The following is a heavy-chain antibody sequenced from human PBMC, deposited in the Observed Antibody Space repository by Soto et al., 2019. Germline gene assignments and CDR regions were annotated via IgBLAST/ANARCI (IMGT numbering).Heavy chain of an antibody. Sequence: EVQLLESGGGLVQPGGSLRLSCAASGFTFSSYAMSWVRQAPGKGLEWVSAISGSGGSTYYADSVKGRFTISRDNSKNTLYLQMNSLRAEDTAVYYCAKEGATMVRETHDFDYWGQGTLVTVSS. CDR1: GFTFSSYA. CDR3: AKEGATMVRETHDFDY. J-gene: IGHJ4*02. V-gene: IGHV3-23*01. D-gene: IGHD3-10*01. CDR2: ISGSGGST.